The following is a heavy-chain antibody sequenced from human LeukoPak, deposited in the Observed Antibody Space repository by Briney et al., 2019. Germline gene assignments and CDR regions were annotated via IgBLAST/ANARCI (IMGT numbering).Heavy chain of an antibody. CDR3: AIFPSRHCSGSSCYSWDY. Sequence: GASVKVSCTPSGYTFTGYYIQWVRQAPRQGLEWMGWINPSSGGTNYAQKFQGRVTMTRDTSISTAYMELSRLRSEDTAMFYCAIFPSRHCSGSSCYSWDYWGQGTLVTVSS. CDR1: GYTFTGYY. CDR2: INPSSGGT. J-gene: IGHJ4*02. D-gene: IGHD2-15*01. V-gene: IGHV1-2*02.